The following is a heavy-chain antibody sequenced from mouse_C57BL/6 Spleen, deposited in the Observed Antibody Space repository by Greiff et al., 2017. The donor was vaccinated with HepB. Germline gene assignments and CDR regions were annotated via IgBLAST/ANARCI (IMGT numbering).Heavy chain of an antibody. Sequence: VQLQQSGAELARPGASVKLSCKASGYTFTSYGISWVKQRTGQGLEWIGEIYPRSGNTYYNEKFKGKATLTADKSSSTAYMELRSLTSEDSAVYFGAREGELGFFDYAMDYWGQGTSVTVSS. V-gene: IGHV1-81*01. CDR3: AREGELGFFDYAMDY. CDR2: IYPRSGNT. CDR1: GYTFTSYG. J-gene: IGHJ4*01. D-gene: IGHD4-1*01.